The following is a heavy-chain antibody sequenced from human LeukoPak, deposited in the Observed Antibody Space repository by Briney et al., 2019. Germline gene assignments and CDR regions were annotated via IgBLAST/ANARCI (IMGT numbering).Heavy chain of an antibody. Sequence: SETLSLTCAVYGGSFSGYYWSWIRQPPGKGLEWIGEINHSGSTNYNPSLKSRVTISVDTSKNQFSLKLSSVTAADTAVYYCARGRPLHDSSGYYYFWGQGTLVTVSS. CDR1: GGSFSGYY. J-gene: IGHJ4*02. CDR3: ARGRPLHDSSGYYYF. CDR2: INHSGST. V-gene: IGHV4-34*01. D-gene: IGHD3-22*01.